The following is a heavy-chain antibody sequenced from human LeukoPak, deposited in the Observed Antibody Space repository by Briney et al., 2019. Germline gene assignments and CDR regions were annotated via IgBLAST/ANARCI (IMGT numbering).Heavy chain of an antibody. D-gene: IGHD3-10*01. Sequence: GAPVKVSCKASGYTFTSYGISWVRQAPGQGLEWMGWISAYNGNTNYAQKLQGRVTMTTDTSTSTAYMELRSLRSDDTAVYYCARETSNLWFGELLWFDPWGQGTLVTVSS. J-gene: IGHJ5*02. CDR3: ARETSNLWFGELLWFDP. V-gene: IGHV1-18*01. CDR2: ISAYNGNT. CDR1: GYTFTSYG.